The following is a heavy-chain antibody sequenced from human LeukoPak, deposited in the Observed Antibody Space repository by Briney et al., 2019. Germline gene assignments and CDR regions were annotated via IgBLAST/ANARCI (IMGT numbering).Heavy chain of an antibody. CDR1: GFSFSGYG. D-gene: IGHD3-22*01. V-gene: IGHV3-21*01. J-gene: IGHJ3*02. CDR2: ISTRSNYI. Sequence: GGSLRLSCTASGFSFSGYGMNWVRQTPGKGLEGVTSISTRSNYIYYAASLKGRFTVSRDNPKASLYLQVNNLRADDTGRYYCVRGGYTMIKADAFDIWGQGTLVIVSS. CDR3: VRGGYTMIKADAFDI.